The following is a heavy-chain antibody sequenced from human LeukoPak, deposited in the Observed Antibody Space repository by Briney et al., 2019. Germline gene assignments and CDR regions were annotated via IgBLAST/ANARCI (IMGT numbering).Heavy chain of an antibody. Sequence: PGGSLRLSCAASGFTVSSNYMSWVRQAPGKALEWVSVIYSGGTTYYADSVQGRFTISRDNSKNTLYLQMNSLRAEDTAVYYCARDSASGWYHANWGQGTLVTVCS. CDR3: ARDSASGWYHAN. J-gene: IGHJ4*02. D-gene: IGHD6-19*01. CDR1: GFTVSSNY. V-gene: IGHV3-53*01. CDR2: IYSGGTT.